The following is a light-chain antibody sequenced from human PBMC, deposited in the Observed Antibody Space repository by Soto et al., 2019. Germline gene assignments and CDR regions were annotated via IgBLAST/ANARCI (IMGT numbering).Light chain of an antibody. CDR3: QQYGSSPRIT. CDR1: QSVSRNY. CDR2: GAS. Sequence: EIVLTQSPGTLSLSPGGRATLSCRASQSVSRNYVAWYQQKPGQSPRLLIYGASNRASGIPDRFSGSASGADFTLSISRLEPEDFAVYYCQQYGSSPRITFGQGTRLEIK. V-gene: IGKV3-20*01. J-gene: IGKJ5*01.